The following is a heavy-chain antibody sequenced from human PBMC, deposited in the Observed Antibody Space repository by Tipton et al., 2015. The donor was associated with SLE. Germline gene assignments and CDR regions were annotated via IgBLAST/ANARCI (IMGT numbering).Heavy chain of an antibody. CDR2: IYTSGST. D-gene: IGHD3-16*01. V-gene: IGHV4-28*03. J-gene: IGHJ3*02. CDR1: GYSIDSNNW. CDR3: AREGERMMDAFDI. Sequence: TLSLTCAVSGYSIDSNNWWAWIRQPPGKGLEWIGCIYTSGSTNYNPSLKSRVTISVDTSKNQFSLKLSSVTAADTAVYYCAREGERMMDAFDIWGQGTMVTVSS.